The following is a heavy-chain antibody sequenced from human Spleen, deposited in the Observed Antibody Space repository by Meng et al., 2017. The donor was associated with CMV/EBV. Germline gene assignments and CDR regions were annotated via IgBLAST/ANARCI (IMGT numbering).Heavy chain of an antibody. Sequence: DSYRSWIRQAPGKGLEWVSYISSSGSTIYYADSVKGRFTISRDNAKNSLYLQMNSLRAEDTAVYYCARAGRITIFGVVTPAWYFDLWGRGTLVTVSS. CDR2: ISSSGSTI. CDR3: ARAGRITIFGVVTPAWYFDL. CDR1: DSY. J-gene: IGHJ2*01. D-gene: IGHD3-3*01. V-gene: IGHV3-11*01.